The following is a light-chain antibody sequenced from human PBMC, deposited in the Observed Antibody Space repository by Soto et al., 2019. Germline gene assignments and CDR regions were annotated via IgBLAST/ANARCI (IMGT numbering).Light chain of an antibody. CDR3: QQYGSSPRA. V-gene: IGKV3D-15*01. CDR1: QSVSSN. Sequence: EIVMTQSPATLSVSPGERATLSCRASQSVSSNLAWYQQKPGQAPSLLIYDISARATGIPTRFSGSGSGTEFTLTIDRLEPEDFATYYCQQYGSSPRAFGQGTKVEVK. J-gene: IGKJ1*01. CDR2: DIS.